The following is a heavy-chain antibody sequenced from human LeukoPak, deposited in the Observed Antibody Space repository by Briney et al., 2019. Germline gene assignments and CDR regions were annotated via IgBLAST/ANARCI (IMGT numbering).Heavy chain of an antibody. D-gene: IGHD5-24*01. Sequence: SETLSLTCTVSGGSISSYYWSWIRQPPGKGLEWIGYIYYSGSTNYNPSLKSRVTISVDTSKNQFSLKLSSVTAADTAVYYCAGVDGYSVFDYWGQGTLVTVSS. V-gene: IGHV4-59*01. CDR1: GGSISSYY. J-gene: IGHJ4*02. CDR2: IYYSGST. CDR3: AGVDGYSVFDY.